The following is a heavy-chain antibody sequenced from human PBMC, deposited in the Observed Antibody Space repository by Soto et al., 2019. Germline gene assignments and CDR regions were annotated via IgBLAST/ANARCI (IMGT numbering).Heavy chain of an antibody. J-gene: IGHJ3*02. CDR1: GFTFDDYA. Sequence: LRLSCAASGFTFDDYAMHWVRQAPGKGLEWVSGISWNSGSIGYADSVKGRFTISRDNAKNSLYLQMNSLRAEDTALYYCAKDIRPHCSSTSCPAWSAFDIWGQGKMVPVSS. CDR3: AKDIRPHCSSTSCPAWSAFDI. CDR2: ISWNSGSI. V-gene: IGHV3-9*01. D-gene: IGHD2-2*01.